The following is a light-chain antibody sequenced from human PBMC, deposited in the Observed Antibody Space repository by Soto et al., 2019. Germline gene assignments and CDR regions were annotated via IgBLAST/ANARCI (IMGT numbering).Light chain of an antibody. CDR3: QQRSNWRLT. J-gene: IGKJ4*01. CDR2: GAS. CDR1: QSVSSSY. Sequence: EIVLTQSPGTLSLSPGERATLSCRASQSVSSSYLAWYQQKPGQAPRLLIYGASTRATDMPGTFSGSGSGTDLTLTISSLEPEDFAVYYCQQRSNWRLTFGGGTKVDIK. V-gene: IGKV3D-20*02.